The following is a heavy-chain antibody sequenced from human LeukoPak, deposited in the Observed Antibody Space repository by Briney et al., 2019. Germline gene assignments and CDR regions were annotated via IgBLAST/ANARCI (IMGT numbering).Heavy chain of an antibody. CDR1: GFTVSSNF. Sequence: GGSLRLSCAASGFTVSSNFMSWVRQAPGKGLECVSVIYSRGGTYYADSVQGRFTISRDASKNTLFLQMNSLRAEDTAVYYCARDPLDYYDSSGGFDYWGQGTLVTVSS. V-gene: IGHV3-53*01. CDR3: ARDPLDYYDSSGGFDY. J-gene: IGHJ4*02. D-gene: IGHD3-22*01. CDR2: IYSRGGT.